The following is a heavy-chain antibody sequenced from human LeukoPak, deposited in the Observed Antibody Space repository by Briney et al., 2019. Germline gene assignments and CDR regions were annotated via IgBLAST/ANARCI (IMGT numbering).Heavy chain of an antibody. CDR3: ARVYDGYNYAFDY. CDR1: GGSISSGSYY. V-gene: IGHV4-61*02. J-gene: IGHJ4*02. D-gene: IGHD5-24*01. Sequence: SETLSLTCTVSGGSISSGSYYWSWIRQPAGKGLEWIGRIYTSGSTNYNPSLKSRVTISVDTSKSQFSLKLNSVTAADTAVYYCARVYDGYNYAFDYWGQGTLVTVSS. CDR2: IYTSGST.